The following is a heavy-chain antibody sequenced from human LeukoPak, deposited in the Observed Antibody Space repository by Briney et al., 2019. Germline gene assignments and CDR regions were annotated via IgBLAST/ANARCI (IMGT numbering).Heavy chain of an antibody. CDR1: GYTFTGYY. V-gene: IGHV1-2*02. Sequence: ASVKVSCKASGYTFTGYYMHWVRQAPGQGLEWMGWINPNSGGTNYAQKFQGRVTMTRDTSISTAYMELSRLRSDDTAVYYCASSYLRGSYTIDYWGQGTLVTVSS. J-gene: IGHJ4*02. CDR3: ASSYLRGSYTIDY. CDR2: INPNSGGT. D-gene: IGHD3-16*01.